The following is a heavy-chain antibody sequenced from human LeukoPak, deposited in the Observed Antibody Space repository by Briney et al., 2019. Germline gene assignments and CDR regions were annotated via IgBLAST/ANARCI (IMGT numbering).Heavy chain of an antibody. CDR1: GFTFSSYW. J-gene: IGHJ4*02. CDR2: ISYDGSNK. Sequence: PGGSLRLSCVASGFTFSSYWMSWVRQAPGKGLEWVAVISYDGSNKYYADSVKGRFTTSRDNSKNTLYLQMNSLRAEDTAVYYCAKDGREVLRYFDWLLYRADYWGQGTLVTVSS. V-gene: IGHV3-30*18. D-gene: IGHD3-9*01. CDR3: AKDGREVLRYFDWLLYRADY.